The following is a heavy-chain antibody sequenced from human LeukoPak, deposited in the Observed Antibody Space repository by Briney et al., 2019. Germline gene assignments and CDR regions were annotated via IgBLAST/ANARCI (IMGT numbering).Heavy chain of an antibody. Sequence: SETLSLTCAVYGGSFSGYYWSWIRQPPGKGLEWIGEINHSGSTNYNPSLKSRVTISVDTSKNQFSLKLSSVTAADTAVYYCAGPGPYVYCSSTSCYPSHFDYWGQGTLVTVSS. CDR2: INHSGST. CDR3: AGPGPYVYCSSTSCYPSHFDY. V-gene: IGHV4-34*01. D-gene: IGHD2-2*01. J-gene: IGHJ4*02. CDR1: GGSFSGYY.